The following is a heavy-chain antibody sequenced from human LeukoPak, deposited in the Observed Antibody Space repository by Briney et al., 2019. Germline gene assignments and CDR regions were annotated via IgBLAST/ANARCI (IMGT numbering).Heavy chain of an antibody. CDR2: IYYSGST. J-gene: IGHJ3*02. CDR1: GGSISSYY. CDR3: ARVTGNHQGDAFDI. Sequence: SETLSLTCTVSGGSISSYYWSWIRQPPGKGLEWIGYIYYSGSTNYNPSLKSRVTISVDTSKNQFSLKLSSVTAADTAVYYCARVTGNHQGDAFDIWGQGTMVTVSS. D-gene: IGHD3-10*01. V-gene: IGHV4-59*01.